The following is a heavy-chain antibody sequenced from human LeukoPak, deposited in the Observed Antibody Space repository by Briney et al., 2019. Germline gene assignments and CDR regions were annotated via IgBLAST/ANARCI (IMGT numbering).Heavy chain of an antibody. CDR3: ARVLYDFWSGYYFDY. Sequence: PGGSLRLSCAASGFTFSSYSMNWVRQAPGKGLEWVGRARNKANSYTTEYAASVKGRFTISRDDSKNSLYLQMNSLKTEDTAVYYCARVLYDFWSGYYFDYWGQGTLVTVSS. J-gene: IGHJ4*02. CDR1: GFTFSSYS. V-gene: IGHV3-72*01. D-gene: IGHD3-3*01. CDR2: ARNKANSYTT.